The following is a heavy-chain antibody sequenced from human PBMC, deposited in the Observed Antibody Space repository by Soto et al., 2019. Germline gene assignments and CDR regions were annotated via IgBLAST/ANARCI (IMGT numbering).Heavy chain of an antibody. Sequence: PGGSLRLSCAASGFTFSSYSMNWVRQAPGKGLEWVSSISSSSSYIYYADSVKGRFTISRDNAKNSLYLQMNSLRAEDTAVYYCARYPPHLRYFDWLPFDYWGQGTLVTVSS. CDR2: ISSSSSYI. J-gene: IGHJ4*02. CDR3: ARYPPHLRYFDWLPFDY. V-gene: IGHV3-21*01. D-gene: IGHD3-9*01. CDR1: GFTFSSYS.